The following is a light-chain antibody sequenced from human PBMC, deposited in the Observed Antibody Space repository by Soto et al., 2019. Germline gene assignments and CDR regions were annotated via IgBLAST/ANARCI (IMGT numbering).Light chain of an antibody. CDR1: QDIGTW. V-gene: IGKV1-12*01. J-gene: IGKJ4*01. CDR2: STS. CDR3: QQANSFLFT. Sequence: IQMTQSPSSVSASVGDRVTITCRASQDIGTWLAWFQQKPGKAPQLLISSTSSLQSGVPSRFSGSGSGTDFTLTISGLPPEDFATYYCQQANSFLFTFGGGTKVEIK.